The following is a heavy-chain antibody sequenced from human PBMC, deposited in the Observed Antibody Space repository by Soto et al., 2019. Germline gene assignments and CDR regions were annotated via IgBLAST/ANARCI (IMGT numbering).Heavy chain of an antibody. CDR2: INPSGST. CDR1: GGSFSGYY. D-gene: IGHD3-3*01. Sequence: SETLSLTCAVYGGSFSGYYWSWIRQPPGKGREWIGEINPSGSTNYDPSLKSRVTLSRDTSKNQFSLKLSSVTAADTAVYYCARGHSNFWSGYYIDYWGQGTLVTVSS. J-gene: IGHJ4*02. V-gene: IGHV4-34*01. CDR3: ARGHSNFWSGYYIDY.